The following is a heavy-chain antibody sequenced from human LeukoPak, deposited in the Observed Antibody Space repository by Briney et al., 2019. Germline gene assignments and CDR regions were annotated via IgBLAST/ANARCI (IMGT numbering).Heavy chain of an antibody. D-gene: IGHD3-22*01. CDR1: GGSISSYY. Sequence: PSETLSLTCTVSGGSISSYYWSWIRQPPGKGLEWIGYIYYSGSTNYNPSLKSRVTISVDTSKNQFSLKLSSVTAADTAVYYCARQQGSSGSRDAFDIWGQGTMVTVSS. CDR3: ARQQGSSGSRDAFDI. J-gene: IGHJ3*02. CDR2: IYYSGST. V-gene: IGHV4-59*08.